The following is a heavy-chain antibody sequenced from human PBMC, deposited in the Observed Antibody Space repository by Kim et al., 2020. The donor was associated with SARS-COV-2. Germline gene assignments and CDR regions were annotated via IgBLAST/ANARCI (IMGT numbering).Heavy chain of an antibody. V-gene: IGHV3-30*18. CDR1: GFTFSSYG. CDR3: AKDRGFPWYFDY. D-gene: IGHD3-10*01. CDR2: ISYDGSNK. Sequence: GGSLRLSCAASGFTFSSYGMHWVRQAPGKGLEWVAVISYDGSNKYYADSVKGRFTISRDNSKNTLYLQMNSLRAEDTAVYYCAKDRGFPWYFDYWGQGTLVTVSS. J-gene: IGHJ4*02.